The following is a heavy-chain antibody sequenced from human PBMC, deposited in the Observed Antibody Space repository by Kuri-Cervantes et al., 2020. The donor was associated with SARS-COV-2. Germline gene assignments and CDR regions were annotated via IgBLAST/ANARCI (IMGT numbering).Heavy chain of an antibody. Sequence: GSLRLSCAVYGGSFSGYQWSWIRQTPGMGLEWIGQINDSGATKYNPSLKSRVIVSMDESKNQFSLKLSSVTAADTAVYYCARGVPGCWGQGSLVTVSS. J-gene: IGHJ4*02. D-gene: IGHD6-19*01. V-gene: IGHV4-34*01. CDR3: ARGVPGC. CDR2: INDSGAT. CDR1: GGSFSGYQ.